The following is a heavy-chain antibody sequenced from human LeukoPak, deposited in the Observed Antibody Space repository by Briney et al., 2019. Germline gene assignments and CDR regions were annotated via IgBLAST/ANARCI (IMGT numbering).Heavy chain of an antibody. CDR3: ARVRYFDWLFPDY. Sequence: GASVKVSCKASGYTFTSYDINWVRQATGQGLGWMGWMNPNSGNTGYAQKFQGRVTMTRNTSISTAYMELSSLRSEDTAVYYCARVRYFDWLFPDYWGQGTLVTVSS. V-gene: IGHV1-8*01. CDR2: MNPNSGNT. D-gene: IGHD3-9*01. J-gene: IGHJ4*02. CDR1: GYTFTSYD.